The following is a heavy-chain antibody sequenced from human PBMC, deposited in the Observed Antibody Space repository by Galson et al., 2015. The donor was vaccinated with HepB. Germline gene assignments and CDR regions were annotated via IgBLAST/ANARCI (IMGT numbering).Heavy chain of an antibody. J-gene: IGHJ4*02. CDR3: ARLPPPRAAEGGDYFDY. Sequence: SLRLSCAASGFTFSSYRMNWVRQAPGKELEWVSSISGGGNYVNYADSVKGRFTIPRDNAKNSLYLQMNSLRVEDTAVYYCARLPPPRAAEGGDYFDYWGQGTLVTVSS. D-gene: IGHD6-13*01. CDR1: GFTFSSYR. CDR2: ISGGGNYV. V-gene: IGHV3-21*01.